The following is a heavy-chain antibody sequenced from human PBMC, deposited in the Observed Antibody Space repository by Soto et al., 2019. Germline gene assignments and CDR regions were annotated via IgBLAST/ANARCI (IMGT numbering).Heavy chain of an antibody. V-gene: IGHV4-31*03. CDR1: GGSISGGTYY. CDR2: IYFSGST. J-gene: IGHJ6*02. D-gene: IGHD2-21*01. CDR3: ARGDWPTQMDV. Sequence: TLSLTCTVSGGSISGGTYYWSWIRQPPGQGLEWIGYIYFSGSTYYNPSLKSRVIISVDTSKNQFSLRLSSVTAADTAVYYCARGDWPTQMDVWGQGTTVTSP.